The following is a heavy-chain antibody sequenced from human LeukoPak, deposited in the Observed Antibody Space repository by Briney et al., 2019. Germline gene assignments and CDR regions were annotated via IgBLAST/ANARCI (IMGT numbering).Heavy chain of an antibody. CDR2: INHSGST. Sequence: SETLSLTCAVYGGSFSGYYWSWIRQPPGKGLGWIGEINHSGSTNYNPSLKSRVTISVDTSKNQFSLKLSSVTAADTAVYYCARSIAVAGGFFEDYWGQGTLVTVSS. D-gene: IGHD6-19*01. CDR1: GGSFSGYY. V-gene: IGHV4-34*01. CDR3: ARSIAVAGGFFEDY. J-gene: IGHJ4*02.